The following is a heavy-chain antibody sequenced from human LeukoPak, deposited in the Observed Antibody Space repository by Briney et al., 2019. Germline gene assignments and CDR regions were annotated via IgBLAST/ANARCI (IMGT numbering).Heavy chain of an antibody. CDR2: IWYDGSNK. J-gene: IGHJ4*02. CDR3: AKDKGDFWSDHHY. CDR1: GFTFSSYG. Sequence: TGGSLRLSCAASGFTFSSYGMHWVRQAPGKGLEWVAVIWYDGSNKYYADSVKGRFTISRDNSKNTLYLQMNSLRAEDTAVYYCAKDKGDFWSDHHYWGQGTLVTVSS. V-gene: IGHV3-33*06. D-gene: IGHD3-3*01.